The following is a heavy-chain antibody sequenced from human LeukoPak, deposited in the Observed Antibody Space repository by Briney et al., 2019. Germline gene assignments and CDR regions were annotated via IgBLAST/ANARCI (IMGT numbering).Heavy chain of an antibody. J-gene: IGHJ4*02. D-gene: IGHD3-22*01. CDR3: ARVDYYDSSGYYYFDY. CDR2: IIPILGVA. Sequence: SVKVSCKASGGTFSSYTISWVRQAPGQGLEWMGRIIPILGVANYAQKFQGRVTITADKSTSTAYMELSSLRSEDTAVYYCARVDYYDSSGYYYFDYWGQGTLVTVSS. CDR1: GGTFSSYT. V-gene: IGHV1-69*02.